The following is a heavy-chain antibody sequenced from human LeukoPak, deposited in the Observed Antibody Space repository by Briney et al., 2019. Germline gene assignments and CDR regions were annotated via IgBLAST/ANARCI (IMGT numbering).Heavy chain of an antibody. CDR2: MNPNSGNT. J-gene: IGHJ4*02. CDR3: ARSAVRGVILVGY. Sequence: ASVKVSCKASGYTFTSYDTNWVRQATGQGLEWMGWMNPNSGNTGYAQKFQGRVTMTRNTSISTAYMELSSLRSEDTAVYYCARSAVRGVILVGYWGQGTLVTVSS. V-gene: IGHV1-8*01. D-gene: IGHD3-10*01. CDR1: GYTFTSYD.